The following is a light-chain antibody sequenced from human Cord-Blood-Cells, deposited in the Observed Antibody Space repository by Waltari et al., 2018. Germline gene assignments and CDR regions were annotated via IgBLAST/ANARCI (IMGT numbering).Light chain of an antibody. CDR2: EVS. J-gene: IGLJ1*01. CDR1: SSDVGSYNR. CDR3: SSYTSSSTYT. V-gene: IGLV2-18*02. Sequence: QSALTQPPSVSGSPGQSVTISCTGTSSDVGSYNRVSWYQQPPGTAPKLMLYEVSKRHAVVLDSFSGSKSGNTAALTISGLQAEDESNYSSSSYTSSSTYTFGTETNVTVL.